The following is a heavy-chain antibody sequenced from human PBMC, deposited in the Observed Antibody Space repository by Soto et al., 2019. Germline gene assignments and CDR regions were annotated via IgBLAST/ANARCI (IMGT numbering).Heavy chain of an antibody. V-gene: IGHV1-69*01. J-gene: IGHJ6*02. CDR3: AAELGFGKLSVV. Sequence: QVQVVQSGVEVRRPGSSVKVSCKASGDTFKNCVISWVRQAPGQGLEWMGGIIPLFGTTDFAQRFKGRLTITTDESTTTAYMELSRLRSEDTATYCCAAELGFGKLSVVWGQGTTVIVSS. CDR2: IIPLFGTT. D-gene: IGHD3-16*02. CDR1: GDTFKNCV.